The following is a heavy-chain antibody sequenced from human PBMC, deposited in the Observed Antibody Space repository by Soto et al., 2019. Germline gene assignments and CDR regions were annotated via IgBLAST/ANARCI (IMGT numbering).Heavy chain of an antibody. V-gene: IGHV4-30-2*01. CDR1: GGSISSGGSS. J-gene: IGHJ4*02. CDR3: ARGAVVNFDS. Sequence: QLQLQESGSGLVKPSQTLSLTCAVSGGSISSGGSSWTWIRQPPGKGLEWIGYIYHSGSTYYNPSLKSRVTISVDRSKNQFSLKLTSVTAADTAVYYCARGAVVNFDSWGQGTQVTVSS. CDR2: IYHSGST. D-gene: IGHD3-22*01.